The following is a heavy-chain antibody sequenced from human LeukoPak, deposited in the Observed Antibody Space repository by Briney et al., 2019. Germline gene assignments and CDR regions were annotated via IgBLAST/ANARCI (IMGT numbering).Heavy chain of an antibody. CDR2: IRYDGSNK. CDR1: GFTFSSYG. J-gene: IGHJ4*02. CDR3: HRSWDFDY. V-gene: IGHV3-30*02. D-gene: IGHD6-13*01. Sequence: GGSLRLSCAASGFTFSSYGMHWVRQAPGKGLAWVAFIRYDGSNKYYADSVKGRFTISRDNSKNTLYLQMNSLRAEDRAVYYCHRSWDFDYWGQGTLVTVSS.